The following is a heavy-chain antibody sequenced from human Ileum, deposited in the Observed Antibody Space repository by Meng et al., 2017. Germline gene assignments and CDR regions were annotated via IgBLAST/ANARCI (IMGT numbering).Heavy chain of an antibody. J-gene: IGHJ4*01. CDR1: GFSVSDDH. D-gene: IGHD5-12*01. Sequence: GESLKISCAGSGFSVSDDHMSWIRQAPGKGLEWISYISMSSTFIYYAVSVKGRFTVFRDNAKDSVFLQMHSLRAEDTAVYYCVGDGNHRGYDVWGQGTLVTVSS. CDR3: VGDGNHRGYDV. CDR2: ISMSSTFI. V-gene: IGHV3-11*01.